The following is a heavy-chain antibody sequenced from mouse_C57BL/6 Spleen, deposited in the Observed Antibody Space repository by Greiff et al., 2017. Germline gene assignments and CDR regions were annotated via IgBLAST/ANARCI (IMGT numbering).Heavy chain of an antibody. CDR2: INPSSGYT. D-gene: IGHD1-1*01. V-gene: IGHV1-4*01. Sequence: QVQLQQSGAELARPGASVKMSCKASGYTFTSYTMHWVKQRPRQGLEWIGYINPSSGYTKYNQKFKDKATLTADKSSSTAYMQLSSLTSEDSAVYYCARGRGSSYDAMDYWGQGTSVTVSS. J-gene: IGHJ4*01. CDR1: GYTFTSYT. CDR3: ARGRGSSYDAMDY.